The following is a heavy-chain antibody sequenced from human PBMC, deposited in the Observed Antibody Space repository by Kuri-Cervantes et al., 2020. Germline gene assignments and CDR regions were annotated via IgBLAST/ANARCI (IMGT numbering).Heavy chain of an antibody. D-gene: IGHD1-26*01. V-gene: IGHV3-20*01. CDR1: GFTFSSYA. CDR2: INWNGGST. Sequence: GESLKISCAASGFTFSSYAMHWVRQAPGKGLEWVSGINWNGGSTGYADSVKGRFTISRDNAKNSLYLQMNSLRAEDTALYHCARESGSGSPYWGQGTLVTVSS. J-gene: IGHJ4*02. CDR3: ARESGSGSPY.